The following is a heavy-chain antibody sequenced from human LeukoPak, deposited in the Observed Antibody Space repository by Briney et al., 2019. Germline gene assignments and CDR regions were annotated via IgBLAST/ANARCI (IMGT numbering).Heavy chain of an antibody. D-gene: IGHD3-3*01. CDR2: IYYSGST. J-gene: IGHJ5*02. V-gene: IGHV4-39*01. Sequence: KPSETLSLTCTVSGGSISSSSYYWGWIRQPPGKGLEWIGSIYYSGSTYYNPSLKSRFTISVDTSKNQFSLKLSSVTAADTGVYYCARHMGGGFFGVTKGDNWFDPWGQGTLVTVSS. CDR3: ARHMGGGFFGVTKGDNWFDP. CDR1: GGSISSSSYY.